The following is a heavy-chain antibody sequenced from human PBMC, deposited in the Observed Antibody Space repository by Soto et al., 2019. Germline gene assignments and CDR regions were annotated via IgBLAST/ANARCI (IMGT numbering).Heavy chain of an antibody. CDR2: ISSTGITT. Sequence: SGGSLRLSCAASGFTFSSYDMNWVRQAPGKGLEWVSYISSTGITTYYTDSVKGRFTISRDNAKNSLYLQVNSLRAEDTAIYYCVRRSGQFFFDYWGQGSLVTVSS. D-gene: IGHD6-25*01. V-gene: IGHV3-48*03. CDR1: GFTFSSYD. J-gene: IGHJ4*02. CDR3: VRRSGQFFFDY.